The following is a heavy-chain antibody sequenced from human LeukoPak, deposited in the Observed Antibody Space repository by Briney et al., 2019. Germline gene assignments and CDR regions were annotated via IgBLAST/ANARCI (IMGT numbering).Heavy chain of an antibody. J-gene: IGHJ5*02. CDR3: ARDQNWFDP. CDR2: INHSGST. V-gene: IGHV4-34*01. CDR1: GGSFSGYY. Sequence: SETLSLTCAVYGGSFSGYYWSWIRQPPGKGLEWIGEINHSGSTNYNPSLKSRVTISVDTSKNQFSLKLSSVTAADTAVYYCARDQNWFDPWGQGTLVTVSS.